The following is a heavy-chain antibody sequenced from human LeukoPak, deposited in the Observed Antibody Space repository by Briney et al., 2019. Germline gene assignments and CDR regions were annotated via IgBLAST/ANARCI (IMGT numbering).Heavy chain of an antibody. CDR1: GYTFINYG. Sequence: ASVKVSCKASGYTFINYGISWVRQAPGQGLEWMGWISAYNGDTNYAQHLQGRVTMTTDTSTSTAYMELRSLRFDDTAVYYCARDQGVVRFDPWGQGTLVIVSS. D-gene: IGHD3-22*01. J-gene: IGHJ5*02. V-gene: IGHV1-18*01. CDR3: ARDQGVVRFDP. CDR2: ISAYNGDT.